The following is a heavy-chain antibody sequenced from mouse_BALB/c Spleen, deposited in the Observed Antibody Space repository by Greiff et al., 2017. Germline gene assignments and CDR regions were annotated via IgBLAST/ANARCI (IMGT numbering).Heavy chain of an antibody. CDR1: GFNIKDTY. Sequence: EVQLQQSGAELVKPGASVKLSCTASGFNIKDTYMHWVKQRPEQGLEWIGRIDPANGNTKYDPKFQGKATITADTSSNTAYLQLSSLTSEDTAVYYCASYGPDWYFDVWGAGTTVTVSS. CDR3: ASYGPDWYFDV. J-gene: IGHJ1*01. D-gene: IGHD1-2*01. V-gene: IGHV14-3*02. CDR2: IDPANGNT.